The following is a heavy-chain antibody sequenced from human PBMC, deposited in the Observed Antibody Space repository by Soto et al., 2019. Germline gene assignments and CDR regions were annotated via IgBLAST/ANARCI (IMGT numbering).Heavy chain of an antibody. J-gene: IGHJ4*02. V-gene: IGHV3-21*01. Sequence: GESLRLSCVASGFTLTTYTMNWVRQAPGMGLEWVSSINGRGNYKYYTDSVEGRFTISRDNAKNSLYLHMNSLGAEDTAVYYCAREDGVVGATSAFAEWGRGTLVTASS. CDR3: AREDGVVGATSAFAE. CDR1: GFTLTTYT. D-gene: IGHD1-26*01. CDR2: INGRGNYK.